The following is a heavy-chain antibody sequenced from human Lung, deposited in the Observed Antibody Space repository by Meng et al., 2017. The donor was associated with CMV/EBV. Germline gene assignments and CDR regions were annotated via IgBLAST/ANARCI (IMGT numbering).Heavy chain of an antibody. V-gene: IGHV4-4*02. Sequence: QGQLRDAGQGRVKPSGTLSLTCAVSGGSISSSNWWSWVRQPPGKGLEWIGEIYHSGSTNYNPSLKSRVTISVDKSKNQFSLKLSSVTAADTAVYYCASFPPPGKQWLVTDYWGQGTLVTVSS. CDR1: GGSISSSNW. CDR3: ASFPPPGKQWLVTDY. D-gene: IGHD6-19*01. J-gene: IGHJ4*02. CDR2: IYHSGST.